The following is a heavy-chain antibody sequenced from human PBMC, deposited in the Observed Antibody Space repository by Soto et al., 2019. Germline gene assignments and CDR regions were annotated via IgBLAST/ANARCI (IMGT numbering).Heavy chain of an antibody. D-gene: IGHD3-9*01. V-gene: IGHV3-23*01. J-gene: IGHJ6*03. CDR3: AKNTSYRSTYDILTGYQTRITYYYYYYMDV. CDR2: ISGSGGST. Sequence: GGSLRLSCAASGFTFSSYAMSWVRQAPGKGLEWVSAISGSGGSTYYADSVKGRFTISRDNSKNTLYLQMNSLRAEDTAVYYCAKNTSYRSTYDILTGYQTRITYYYYYYMDVWGKGTTVTVSS. CDR1: GFTFSSYA.